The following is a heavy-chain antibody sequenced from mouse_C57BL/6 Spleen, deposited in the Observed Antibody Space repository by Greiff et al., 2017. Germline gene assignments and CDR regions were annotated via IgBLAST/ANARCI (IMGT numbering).Heavy chain of an antibody. CDR2: INPANGNT. Sequence: EVQPQQSVAELVRPGASVKLSCTASGFNIKNTSMHWVKQRPEQGLEWIGRINPANGNTKYAPNFQGKATITADTSSNTAYLQISSLTSEDTAIYYCARKGDYGGGDWYFGVWGTGTTATVSS. V-gene: IGHV14-3*01. CDR1: GFNIKNTS. CDR3: ARKGDYGGGDWYFGV. D-gene: IGHD1-1*02. J-gene: IGHJ1*03.